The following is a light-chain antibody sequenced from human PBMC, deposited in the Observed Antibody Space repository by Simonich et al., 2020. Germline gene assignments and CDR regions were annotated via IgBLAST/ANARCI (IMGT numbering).Light chain of an antibody. CDR2: AAS. Sequence: AIRMTQSPSSLSASPGDRVTITCRASKGISSYLAWYQQKPGKAPKLLIYAASTLQSGVPSRFSGSGSGTDFTLTISCLQSEDFATYYCQQYYSYPPLTFGGGTKVEIK. V-gene: IGKV1-8*01. CDR3: QQYYSYPPLT. CDR1: KGISSY. J-gene: IGKJ4*01.